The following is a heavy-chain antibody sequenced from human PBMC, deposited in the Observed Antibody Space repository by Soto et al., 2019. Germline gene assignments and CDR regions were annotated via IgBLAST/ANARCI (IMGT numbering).Heavy chain of an antibody. CDR1: GFTFSSYS. V-gene: IGHV3-21*01. CDR2: ISSSSSYI. CDR3: ARTYYYDSSGYWGYYGMDV. J-gene: IGHJ6*02. Sequence: VGSLRLSCAASGFTFSSYSMNWVRQAPGKGLEWVSSISSSSSYIYYADSVKGRFTISRDNAKNSLYLQMNSLRAEDTAVYYCARTYYYDSSGYWGYYGMDVWGQGTTVTVSS. D-gene: IGHD3-22*01.